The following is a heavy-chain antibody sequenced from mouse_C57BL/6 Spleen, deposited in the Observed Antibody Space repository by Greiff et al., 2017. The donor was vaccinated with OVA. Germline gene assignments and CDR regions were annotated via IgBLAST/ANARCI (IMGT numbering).Heavy chain of an antibody. V-gene: IGHV1-59*01. J-gene: IGHJ4*01. CDR3: AREDYYGSSYDYAMDY. D-gene: IGHD1-1*01. CDR2: IDPSDSYT. Sequence: QVHVKQPGAELVRPGTSVKLSCKASGYTFTSYWMHWVKQRPGQGLEWIGVIDPSDSYTNYNQKFKGKATLTVDTSSSTAYMQLSSLTSEDTAVYYCAREDYYGSSYDYAMDYWGQGTSVTVSS. CDR1: GYTFTSYW.